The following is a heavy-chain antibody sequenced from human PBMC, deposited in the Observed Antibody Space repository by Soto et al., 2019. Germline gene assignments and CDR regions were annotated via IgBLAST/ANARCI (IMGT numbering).Heavy chain of an antibody. V-gene: IGHV1-69*13. D-gene: IGHD3-22*01. CDR1: GGTFSSYA. CDR3: ARAFQTYYYDSSGPSLYYYYGMDV. J-gene: IGHJ6*02. CDR2: IIPIFGTA. Sequence: SVKVSCKASGGTFSSYAISWVRQAPGQGLEWMGGIIPIFGTANYAQKFQGRVTITADESTSTAYMELSSLRSEDTAVYYCARAFQTYYYDSSGPSLYYYYGMDVWGQGTTVTVSS.